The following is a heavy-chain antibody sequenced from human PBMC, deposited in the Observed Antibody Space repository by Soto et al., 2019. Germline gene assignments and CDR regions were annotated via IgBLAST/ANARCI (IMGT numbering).Heavy chain of an antibody. CDR3: AGQIYSSSGYYFDY. D-gene: IGHD6-6*01. CDR1: GGSISGSPSY. J-gene: IGHJ4*02. V-gene: IGHV4-39*01. Sequence: QLQLQESGPGLVKPLETLSLTCTVSGGSISGSPSYWGWIRQPPGKGLEWIGSVYYIGNTYYSPSLKTRVTISVDTSKNQFSLKLTSVTAADTALYYCAGQIYSSSGYYFDYWGQGTLVTVSS. CDR2: VYYIGNT.